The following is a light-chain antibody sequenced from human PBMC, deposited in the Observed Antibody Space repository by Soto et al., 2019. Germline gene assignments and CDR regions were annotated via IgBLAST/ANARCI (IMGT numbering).Light chain of an antibody. Sequence: DIPLTQSPSFLSASVGDRVTITCRASQGISSYLAWYQQKPGKAPKLLIYAASTLQSGVPSRFSGGGSGTEFTLTISSLQPEDFATYYCQQFNTYPRTFGGGTKVEIK. CDR3: QQFNTYPRT. CDR1: QGISSY. J-gene: IGKJ4*01. V-gene: IGKV1-9*01. CDR2: AAS.